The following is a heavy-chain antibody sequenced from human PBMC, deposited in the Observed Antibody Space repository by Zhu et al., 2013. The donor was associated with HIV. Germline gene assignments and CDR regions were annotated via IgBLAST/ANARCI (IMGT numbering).Heavy chain of an antibody. CDR1: GGTFSSYT. D-gene: IGHD3-10*01. J-gene: IGHJ6*02. V-gene: IGHV1-69*02. CDR3: ARGGAQKNGSGSYFGLSVYYYGMDV. CDR2: IIPILGIA. Sequence: QVQLVQSGAEVKKPGSSVKVSCKASGGTFSSYTISWVRQAPGQGLEWMGRIIPILGIANYAQKFQGRVTITADKSTSTAYMELSSLRSEDTAVYYCARGGAQKNGSGSYFGLSVYYYGMDVWGQGTTVTVSS.